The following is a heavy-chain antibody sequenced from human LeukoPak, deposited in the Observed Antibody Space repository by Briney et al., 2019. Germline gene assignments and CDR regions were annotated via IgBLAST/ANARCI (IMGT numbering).Heavy chain of an antibody. CDR3: ARASLLGYCSSTSCYQFDY. D-gene: IGHD2-2*01. CDR1: GFTFSSYA. Sequence: GGSLRLSCAASGFTFSSYAMSWVRQAPGKGLEWVSAISGSGGSTYYAVSVKGRFTISRDHSKNTLYLQMNSLRAEDTAVYYCARASLLGYCSSTSCYQFDYWGQGTLVTVSS. J-gene: IGHJ4*02. V-gene: IGHV3-23*01. CDR2: ISGSGGST.